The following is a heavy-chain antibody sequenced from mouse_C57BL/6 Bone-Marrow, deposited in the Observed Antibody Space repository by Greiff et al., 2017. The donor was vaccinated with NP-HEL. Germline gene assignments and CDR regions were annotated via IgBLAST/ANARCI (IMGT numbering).Heavy chain of an antibody. V-gene: IGHV5-17*01. J-gene: IGHJ1*03. CDR3: ARDYYGSSFYWYFDV. D-gene: IGHD1-1*01. Sequence: EVKLVESGGGLVKPGGSLKLSCAASGFTFSDYGMHWVRQAPEKGLEWVAYISSGSSTIYYADTVKGRFTISRDNAKHTLFLQMTSLRSEDTAMYYCARDYYGSSFYWYFDVWGTGTTVTVSS. CDR2: ISSGSSTI. CDR1: GFTFSDYG.